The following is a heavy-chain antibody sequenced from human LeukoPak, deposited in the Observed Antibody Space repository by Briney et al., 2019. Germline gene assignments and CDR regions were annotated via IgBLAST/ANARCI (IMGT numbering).Heavy chain of an antibody. CDR2: ISSSSRTI. CDR3: ARSGSGSYYIFGRRKNYSDY. Sequence: PGGSLRLSCAASGFTFSSYSMNWVRQAPGKGLEWVSYISSSSRTIYYADSVKGRFTISRDNAKNSLYLQMNSLRAEDTAVYYCARSGSGSYYIFGRRKNYSDYWGQGTLVTVSS. V-gene: IGHV3-48*04. D-gene: IGHD3-10*01. CDR1: GFTFSSYS. J-gene: IGHJ4*02.